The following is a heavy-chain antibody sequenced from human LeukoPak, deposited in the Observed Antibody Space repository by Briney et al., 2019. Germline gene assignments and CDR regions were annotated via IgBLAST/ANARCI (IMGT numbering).Heavy chain of an antibody. CDR1: GFTFSTYW. CDR3: ARDRAVADSFDV. V-gene: IGHV3-7*01. D-gene: IGHD6-19*01. J-gene: IGHJ3*01. CDR2: IKKDGGEK. Sequence: GGSLRLSCAASGFTFSTYWMNWVRQAPGKGLEWVANIKKDGGEKYYVDSVKGRFTISRDNAKNSLFLQMNSLRAEDTAVYYCARDRAVADSFDVWGQGTMVTVSS.